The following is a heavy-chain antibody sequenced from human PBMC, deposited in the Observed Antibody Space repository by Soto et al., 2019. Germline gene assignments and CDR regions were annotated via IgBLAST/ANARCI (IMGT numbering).Heavy chain of an antibody. CDR1: GFTFSSYG. Sequence: GGFMRLSCAASGFTFSSYGMHWVRQDPGKGLEWMAVISYDGSNKYYADSVKGRFTISRDNSKNTLYLQMNSLRADDMAVYYCANVDSRVSLAFDIWGQGTMVTVSS. V-gene: IGHV3-30*18. CDR2: ISYDGSNK. CDR3: ANVDSRVSLAFDI. D-gene: IGHD3-22*01. J-gene: IGHJ3*02.